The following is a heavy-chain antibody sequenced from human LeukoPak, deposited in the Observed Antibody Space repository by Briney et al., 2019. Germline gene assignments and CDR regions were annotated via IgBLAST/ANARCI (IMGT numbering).Heavy chain of an antibody. V-gene: IGHV4-59*01. D-gene: IGHD5-18*01. J-gene: IGHJ3*01. Sequence: KPSETLSLTCTVSGGSISSYHWSWIRQPPGKGLEWIGYIYYSGSTNYNPSLKSRVTISIDASKNQFSLWLSSVTAADTAVYHCASAQLGSGLEGAFDVWGQGTMVTVSS. CDR1: GGSISSYH. CDR3: ASAQLGSGLEGAFDV. CDR2: IYYSGST.